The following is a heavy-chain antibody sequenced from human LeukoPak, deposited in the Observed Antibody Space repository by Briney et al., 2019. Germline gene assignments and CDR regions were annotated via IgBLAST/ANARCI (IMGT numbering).Heavy chain of an antibody. D-gene: IGHD3-10*01. J-gene: IGHJ4*02. CDR1: GFTLSSYG. CDR2: IRYDGSNK. V-gene: IGHV3-30*02. CDR3: AKSVPAIRGEIDY. Sequence: GGSLRLSCAASGFTLSSYGMHWVRQAPGKGLEWVAFIRYDGSNKYYADSVKGRFTISRDNSKNTLYLQVNSLRAEDTAIYYCAKSVPAIRGEIDYWGQGTLVTVSS.